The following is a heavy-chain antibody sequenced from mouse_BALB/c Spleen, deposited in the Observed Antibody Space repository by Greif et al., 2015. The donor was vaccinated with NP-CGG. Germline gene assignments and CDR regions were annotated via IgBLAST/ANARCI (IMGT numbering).Heavy chain of an antibody. CDR3: ARLGAYYRYEDFDY. J-gene: IGHJ2*01. CDR1: GYTFTSYW. D-gene: IGHD2-14*01. V-gene: IGHV1-7*01. CDR2: INPSTGYT. Sequence: VQLQQSGAELAKPGASVKMSCKASGYTFTSYWMHWVKQRPGQGLEWIGYINPSTGYTEYNQKFKDKATLTADKSSSTAYMQLSSLTSEDSAVYYCARLGAYYRYEDFDYWGQGTTLTVSS.